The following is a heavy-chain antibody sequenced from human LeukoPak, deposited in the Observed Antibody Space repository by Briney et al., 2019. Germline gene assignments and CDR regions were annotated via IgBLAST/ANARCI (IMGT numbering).Heavy chain of an antibody. CDR2: MNPNSGNT. Sequence: ASVKVSCKASGYTFTSYDINWVRQATGQGLEWMGWMNPNSGNTGYAQKFQGRVTMTRNTSISTAYMELSSLRSDDTAVYYCASGDILTGYGDYWGQGTLVTVSS. J-gene: IGHJ4*02. V-gene: IGHV1-8*01. D-gene: IGHD3-9*01. CDR1: GYTFTSYD. CDR3: ASGDILTGYGDY.